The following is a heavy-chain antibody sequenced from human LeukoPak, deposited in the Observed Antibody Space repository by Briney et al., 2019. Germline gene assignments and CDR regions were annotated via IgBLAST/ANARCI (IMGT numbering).Heavy chain of an antibody. CDR3: AKDPPRVYCSSTSCYRY. CDR2: IQNDEIDK. CDR1: GFTFNTYG. D-gene: IGHD2-2*01. J-gene: IGHJ4*02. V-gene: IGHV3-30*02. Sequence: PGGSLRLSCAASGFTFNTYGMHWVRQAPGKGLEWVAFIQNDEIDKFYADSVKGRFTISRDNSKNTLYLQMNSLRAEDTAVYYCAKDPPRVYCSSTSCYRYWGQGTLVTVSS.